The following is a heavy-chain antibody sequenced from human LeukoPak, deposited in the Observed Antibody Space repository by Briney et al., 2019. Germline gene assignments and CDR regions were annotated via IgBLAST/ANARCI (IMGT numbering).Heavy chain of an antibody. CDR1: GASISSGSYY. J-gene: IGHJ5*02. V-gene: IGHV4-61*02. Sequence: PSQTLSLTCTVSGASISSGSYYWSWIRQPAGKGLEWIGRIYTSGNTNYNPSLKSRVTISLDTSKNQFSLNLSSVTAADTAVYYCARVVPAALSWFDPWGQGTLVTVSS. CDR2: IYTSGNT. CDR3: ARVVPAALSWFDP. D-gene: IGHD2-2*01.